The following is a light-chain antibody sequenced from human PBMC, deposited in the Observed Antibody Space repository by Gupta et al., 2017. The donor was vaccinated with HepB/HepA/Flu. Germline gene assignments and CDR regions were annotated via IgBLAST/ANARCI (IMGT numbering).Light chain of an antibody. V-gene: IGLV1-44*01. CDR2: SNN. CDR1: SSNIGSNT. CDR3: AAWDDSLNGWV. Sequence: QSVLTQPPSASGTPGQRVTISCSGSSSNIGSNTVNWYQQLPGTAPKLLIYSNNQRPSGVPDRLSGSKSGTSASLAISGLQAEDEADYYCAAWDDSLNGWVFGGGTKLTVL. J-gene: IGLJ3*02.